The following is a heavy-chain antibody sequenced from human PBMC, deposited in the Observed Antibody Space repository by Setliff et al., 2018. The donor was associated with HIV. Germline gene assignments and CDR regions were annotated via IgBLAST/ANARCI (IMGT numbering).Heavy chain of an antibody. D-gene: IGHD6-19*01. CDR3: TKDHLSGWASDC. CDR1: GFTFSTYW. V-gene: IGHV3-7*01. CDR2: IKQDGSEE. J-gene: IGHJ4*02. Sequence: ETLSLSCAASGFTFSTYWMIWVRQAPGKGLEWVAKIKQDGSEEYYVDSVKGRFTISRDNAKNSVYLQMNSLRVEDTAMYYCTKDHLSGWASDCWGQGTLVTVS.